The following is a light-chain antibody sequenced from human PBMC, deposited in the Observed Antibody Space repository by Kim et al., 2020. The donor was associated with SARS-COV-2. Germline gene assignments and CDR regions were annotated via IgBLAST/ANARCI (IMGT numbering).Light chain of an antibody. Sequence: EIVLTQSPATLSLSTGGRATLSCRASQYIDNWLAWYQQKPGQVPRLLIYDASNRATGIPARFSGSGSGTDFTLTISSLEPEDFAVYYCQHRRTWPLTFGQGTKLEI. V-gene: IGKV3-11*01. CDR2: DAS. CDR1: QYIDNW. J-gene: IGKJ2*01. CDR3: QHRRTWPLT.